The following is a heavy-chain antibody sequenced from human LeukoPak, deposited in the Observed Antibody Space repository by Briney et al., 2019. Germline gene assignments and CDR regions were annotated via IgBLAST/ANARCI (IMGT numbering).Heavy chain of an antibody. J-gene: IGHJ3*02. CDR3: QISSGLTAGYDAFDI. Sequence: SDTLSLTCAVSGYSISSSNWWGWIRQPPGKGLEWIGYIYYSGSTYYNPSLKSQVTMSVDTSKNQFSLKLSSVTAVDTAVYYCQISSGLTAGYDAFDIWGQGTMVTVSS. CDR1: GYSISSSNW. CDR2: IYYSGST. V-gene: IGHV4-28*01. D-gene: IGHD6-13*01.